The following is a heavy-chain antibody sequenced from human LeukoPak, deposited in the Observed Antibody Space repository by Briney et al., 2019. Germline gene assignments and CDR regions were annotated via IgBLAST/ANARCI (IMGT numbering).Heavy chain of an antibody. CDR1: GFTFSSYS. CDR2: ISSSSSYI. V-gene: IGHV3-21*01. J-gene: IGHJ4*02. Sequence: GGSLRLSCAASGFTFSSYSINWVRQAPGKGLEWVSSISSSSSYIYYADSVKGRFTISRDNAKNSLYQQMNSLRAEDTAVYYCARDFIPDCSSTSCRDYWGQGTLVTVSS. D-gene: IGHD2-2*01. CDR3: ARDFIPDCSSTSCRDY.